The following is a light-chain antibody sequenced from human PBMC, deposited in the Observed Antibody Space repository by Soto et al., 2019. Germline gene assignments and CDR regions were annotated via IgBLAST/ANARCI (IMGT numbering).Light chain of an antibody. CDR3: QQYNTWPPIT. J-gene: IGKJ5*01. V-gene: IGKV3-15*01. Sequence: EIVMTQSPATLSVSPGERATLSCRASQNVRSNLAWYQQKPGQAPRLLIFGASTRATGIPARFSGTGSGTEFTLTISSLQSEDFAVYYCQQYNTWPPITFGQETRLEI. CDR2: GAS. CDR1: QNVRSN.